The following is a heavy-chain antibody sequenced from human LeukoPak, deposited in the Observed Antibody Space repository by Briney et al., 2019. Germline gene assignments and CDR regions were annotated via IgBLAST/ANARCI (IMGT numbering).Heavy chain of an antibody. J-gene: IGHJ5*02. V-gene: IGHV3-33*06. D-gene: IGHD6-19*01. CDR2: IWYDGSNK. CDR3: AKVGGQWLSWFDP. CDR1: GFTFTSYA. Sequence: GGSLRLSCVASGFTFTSYAMNWVRQAPGKGLEWVAVIWYDGSNKYYADSVKGRFTISRDNSKNTLYLQMNSLRAEDTAVYYCAKVGGQWLSWFDPWGQGTLVTVSS.